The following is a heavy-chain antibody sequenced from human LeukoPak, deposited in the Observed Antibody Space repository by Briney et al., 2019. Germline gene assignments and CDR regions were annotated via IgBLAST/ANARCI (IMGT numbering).Heavy chain of an antibody. CDR2: INPSSGGT. Sequence: ASVKVSFKASGYTFTGYYVHWVRQAPGQGVEWMGWINPSSGGTNYAQKFQGRVTMTRDTSISTAYLELSRLRSDDTAVYYCAMSYRGRRFDYWGQGTLVTVSS. V-gene: IGHV1-2*02. CDR1: GYTFTGYY. J-gene: IGHJ4*02. CDR3: AMSYRGRRFDY. D-gene: IGHD2-21*01.